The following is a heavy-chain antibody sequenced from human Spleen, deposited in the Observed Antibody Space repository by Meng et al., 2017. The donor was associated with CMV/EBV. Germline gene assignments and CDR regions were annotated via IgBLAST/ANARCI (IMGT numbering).Heavy chain of an antibody. CDR3: ARDLLLSYAIPHLFDY. CDR1: GCSCSSYS. V-gene: IGHV3-21*01. CDR2: ISSSSRYI. J-gene: IGHJ4*02. Sequence: SGCSCSSYSMNWVRQSPGTGLEWVSSISSSSRYIYYADSVKGRFTISRDNAKNSLYLQMNSLRAEDTAVYYCARDLLLSYAIPHLFDYWGQGTLVTVSS. D-gene: IGHD2-8*01.